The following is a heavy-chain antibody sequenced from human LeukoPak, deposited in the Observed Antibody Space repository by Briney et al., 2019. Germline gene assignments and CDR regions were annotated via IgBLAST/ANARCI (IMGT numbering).Heavy chain of an antibody. CDR1: SGSISSSFYY. CDR3: ARDYSYGYMRGYYFDY. J-gene: IGHJ4*02. CDR2: IYHSGST. D-gene: IGHD5-18*01. V-gene: IGHV4-39*07. Sequence: NSSETLSLTCTVSSGSISSSFYYWGWIRQPPGKGLEWIGEIYHSGSTNYNPSLKSRVTISVDKSKNQFSLKLSSVTAADTAVYYCARDYSYGYMRGYYFDYWGQGTLVTVSS.